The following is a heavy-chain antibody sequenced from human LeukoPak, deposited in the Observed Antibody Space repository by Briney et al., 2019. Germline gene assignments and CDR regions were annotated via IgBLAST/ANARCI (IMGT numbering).Heavy chain of an antibody. CDR2: IYPGDSDT. Sequence: GESLKISCKGSGYSLTSYWIGWVRQMPRKGLEWMGIIYPGDSDTRYSPSFQGQVTISADKSISTAYLQWSSLKASDTAMYYCARRAQSSCPRFGELLFWGQGTLVTVSS. CDR1: GYSLTSYW. CDR3: ARRAQSSCPRFGELLF. D-gene: IGHD3-10*01. V-gene: IGHV5-51*01. J-gene: IGHJ4*02.